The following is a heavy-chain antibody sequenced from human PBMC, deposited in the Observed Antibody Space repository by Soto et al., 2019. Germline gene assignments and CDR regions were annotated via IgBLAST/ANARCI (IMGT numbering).Heavy chain of an antibody. CDR3: ARDTSSGWPDY. V-gene: IGHV4-59*01. CDR1: GGSISSYY. J-gene: IGHJ4*02. CDR2: IYYSGST. Sequence: QVQLQESGPGLVKPSETLSLTCTVSGGSISSYYWSWIRQPPGKGLEWIGYIYYSGSTNYNPSLKALFTIYFDPSTNQFSLRLSSVTAADTAVYYWARDTSSGWPDYWGQGTLVTVSS. D-gene: IGHD6-19*01.